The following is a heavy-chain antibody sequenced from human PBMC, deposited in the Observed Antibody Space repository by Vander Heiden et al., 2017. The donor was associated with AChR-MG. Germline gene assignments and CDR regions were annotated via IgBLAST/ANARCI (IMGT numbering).Heavy chain of an antibody. CDR3: ASYPFDYGDLNFPFDY. J-gene: IGHJ4*02. CDR1: GGTFSSSA. D-gene: IGHD4-17*01. Sequence: QVQLVQSGAEVKTPGSSVKVSCKASGGTFSSSAISWVRQAPGQGLEWMGGIIPIFGTANYAQKFQGRVTITADKSTSTAYMELSSLRSEDTAVYYCASYPFDYGDLNFPFDYWGQGTLVTVSS. V-gene: IGHV1-69*06. CDR2: IIPIFGTA.